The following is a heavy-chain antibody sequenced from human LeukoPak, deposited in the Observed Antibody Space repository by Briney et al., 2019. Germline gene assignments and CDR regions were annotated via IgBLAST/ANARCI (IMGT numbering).Heavy chain of an antibody. D-gene: IGHD6-13*01. CDR1: GGTFSSYA. CDR2: IIPIFGTA. Sequence: ASVKVSCKASGGTFSSYAISWVRQAPGQGLEWMGGIIPIFGTANYAQKFQGRVTITADESTSTAYMELSSLRSEDTAVYYCANAAAGYYYYYGMDVWGQGTTVTVSS. J-gene: IGHJ6*02. V-gene: IGHV1-69*13. CDR3: ANAAAGYYYYYGMDV.